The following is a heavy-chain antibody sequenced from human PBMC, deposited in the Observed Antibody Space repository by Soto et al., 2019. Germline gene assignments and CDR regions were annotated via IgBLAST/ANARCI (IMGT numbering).Heavy chain of an antibody. Sequence: QITLKESGPTLVKPTQTLTLTCTFSGFSLSTSGVGVGWIRQPPGKALVRLAIIFWDDDKRYSPSLRSRLTIAKDPPKDQLVLTMTNMDPIDTSTSYCAHRTYGSGGSCYCYWGQGTMVTVAS. J-gene: IGHJ4*02. D-gene: IGHD2-15*01. CDR3: AHRTYGSGGSCYCY. CDR2: IFWDDDK. CDR1: GFSLSTSGVG. V-gene: IGHV2-5*02.